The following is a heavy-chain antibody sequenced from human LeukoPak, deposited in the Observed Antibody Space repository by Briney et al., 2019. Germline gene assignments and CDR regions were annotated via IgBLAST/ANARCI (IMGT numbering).Heavy chain of an antibody. CDR2: INSDGSST. V-gene: IGHV3-74*01. CDR3: ARSWVGATDVDY. D-gene: IGHD1-26*01. J-gene: IGHJ4*02. Sequence: GGSLRLSCAASGFTFSSYWMHWVRQAPGKGLVWVSRINSDGSSTSYADSVRGRFTISRDNAKNTLYLQMNSLRAEDTAVYYCARSWVGATDVDYWGQGTLVTVSS. CDR1: GFTFSSYW.